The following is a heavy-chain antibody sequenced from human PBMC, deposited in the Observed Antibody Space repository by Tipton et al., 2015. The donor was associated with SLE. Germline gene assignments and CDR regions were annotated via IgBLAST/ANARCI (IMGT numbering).Heavy chain of an antibody. J-gene: IGHJ3*02. CDR2: INHSGST. CDR3: ARAEWWDAFDI. V-gene: IGHV4-34*01. Sequence: GLVKPSETLSLTCAVYGGSFSGYYWSWIRQPPGKGLEWIGEINHSGSTNYNPSLKSRVTISVDTSKNQFSLMLSSVTAADTAVYYCARAEWWDAFDIWGQGTMVTVSS. CDR1: GGSFSGYY. D-gene: IGHD2-8*01.